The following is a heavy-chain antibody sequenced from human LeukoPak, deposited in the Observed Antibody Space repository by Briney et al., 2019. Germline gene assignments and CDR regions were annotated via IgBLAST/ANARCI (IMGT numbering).Heavy chain of an antibody. CDR3: ARQPGANYYDSSGYSYVDY. Sequence: SETLSLTCAVYGGSFSGYYWSWIRQPPGKGLEWIGEINHSGSTNYNPSLKSRVTISVDTSKNQFSLKLSSVTAADTAVYYCARQPGANYYDSSGYSYVDYWGQGTLVTVSS. CDR1: GGSFSGYY. V-gene: IGHV4-34*01. D-gene: IGHD3-22*01. J-gene: IGHJ4*02. CDR2: INHSGST.